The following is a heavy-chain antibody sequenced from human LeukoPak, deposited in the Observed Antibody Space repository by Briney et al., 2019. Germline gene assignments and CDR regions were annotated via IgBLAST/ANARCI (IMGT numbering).Heavy chain of an antibody. D-gene: IGHD4-17*01. Sequence: SETLSLTCTVSGDSLTSGSRYWSWIRQPAGKGLEWIGHFYSSTRTTYNPSLEGRVTISGDTAKNQFSLKLDSVTAADTAVYFCARCMSELDYGDYAYYYHMDVWGKGTTVAVSS. J-gene: IGHJ6*04. CDR2: FYSSTRT. CDR3: ARCMSELDYGDYAYYYHMDV. CDR1: GDSLTSGSRY. V-gene: IGHV4-61*09.